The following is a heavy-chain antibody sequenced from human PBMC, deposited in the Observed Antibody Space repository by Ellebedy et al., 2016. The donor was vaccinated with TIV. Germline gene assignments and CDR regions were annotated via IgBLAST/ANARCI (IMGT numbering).Heavy chain of an antibody. CDR1: GFTFSDYY. J-gene: IGHJ6*02. CDR2: ISSSSSYT. CDR3: ARDKYDSSGYGFYYAMDV. V-gene: IGHV3-11*06. Sequence: GGSLRLXXAASGFTFSDYYMSWIRQAPGKGLEWVSYISSSSSYTDYADSVKGRFTISRDNAKKSLYLQMNSLRAEDTAVYYCARDKYDSSGYGFYYAMDVWGQGTTVTVSS. D-gene: IGHD3-22*01.